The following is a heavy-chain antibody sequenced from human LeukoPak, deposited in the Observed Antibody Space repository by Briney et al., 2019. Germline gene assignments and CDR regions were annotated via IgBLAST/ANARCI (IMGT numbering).Heavy chain of an antibody. CDR1: GGSFSGYY. Sequence: SETLSLTCAVYGGSFSGYYWSWIRQLPGKGLEWIGEINHSGSTNYNPSLKSRVTISVDTSKNQFSLRLSSVTAADTAFYYCARDRGVSGFDYWGQGTLVTVSS. CDR3: ARDRGVSGFDY. V-gene: IGHV4-34*01. CDR2: INHSGST. J-gene: IGHJ4*02. D-gene: IGHD6-13*01.